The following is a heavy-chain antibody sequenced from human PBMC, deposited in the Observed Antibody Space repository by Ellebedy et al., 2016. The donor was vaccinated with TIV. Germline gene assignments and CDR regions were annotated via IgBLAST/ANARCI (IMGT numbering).Heavy chain of an antibody. Sequence: GESLKISXAASGFTFRSFAMHWVRQAPGKGLEWVAVISYDGSTKYYADSVKGRSTISRDNSKNTLYLQMNSLRAEDTAVYYCAKASVDCSGGSCYSTDAFDIWGQGTMVTVSS. CDR3: AKASVDCSGGSCYSTDAFDI. CDR2: ISYDGSTK. J-gene: IGHJ3*02. CDR1: GFTFRSFA. V-gene: IGHV3-30-3*01. D-gene: IGHD2-15*01.